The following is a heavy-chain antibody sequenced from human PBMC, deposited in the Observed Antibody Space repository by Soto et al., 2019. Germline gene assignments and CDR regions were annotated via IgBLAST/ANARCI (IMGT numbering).Heavy chain of an antibody. CDR3: ARHEGGLKNWFDP. Sequence: PGESLKISCKGSGYSFTNYWIGWVRQKPGKGLEWMGTIFPGDSDTRCSPSFQGQVTISADRSTSTAYLQWSSLKASDTAMYYCARHEGGLKNWFDPWGQGTLVTVSS. CDR1: GYSFTNYW. CDR2: IFPGDSDT. V-gene: IGHV5-51*01. J-gene: IGHJ5*02. D-gene: IGHD3-16*01.